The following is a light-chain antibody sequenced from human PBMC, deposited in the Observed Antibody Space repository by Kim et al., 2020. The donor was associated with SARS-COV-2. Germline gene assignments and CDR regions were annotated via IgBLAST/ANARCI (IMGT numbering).Light chain of an antibody. Sequence: EIVLTQSPGTLSLSPGERATLSCTASQTVSSGYLAWYQQKPGQAPRLLMFGASRRATGIPDRFSGSGSGTDFTLIISRLEPEDSAVYYCQQYSSSPFTFGQGTRLEIK. J-gene: IGKJ5*01. CDR2: GAS. V-gene: IGKV3-20*01. CDR3: QQYSSSPFT. CDR1: QTVSSGY.